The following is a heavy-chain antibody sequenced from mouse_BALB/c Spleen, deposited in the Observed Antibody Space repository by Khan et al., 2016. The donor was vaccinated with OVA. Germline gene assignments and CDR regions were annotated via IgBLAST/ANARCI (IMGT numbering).Heavy chain of an antibody. V-gene: IGHV1-69*02. Sequence: QVQLQQPGAELVKPGAPVKLSCKASGYTFTSYWMNWVKQRPGGGIEWIGRIDPSDSETHYNQKFKDKATLTVDKSSSTAYIQLSSLTSEDSAVDYCARDQYGNYFYAMDYWGQGTSVTVSS. CDR3: ARDQYGNYFYAMDY. J-gene: IGHJ4*01. CDR2: IDPSDSET. D-gene: IGHD2-10*02. CDR1: GYTFTSYW.